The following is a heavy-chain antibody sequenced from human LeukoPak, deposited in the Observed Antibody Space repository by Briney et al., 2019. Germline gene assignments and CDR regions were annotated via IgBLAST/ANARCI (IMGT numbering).Heavy chain of an antibody. Sequence: SETLSLTCTVSGGSVSSYFWSWIRQPAGKGLEWIGRYYNSGSTNYNPSLKSRVTMSVDTSKNQFYLKLSSMTAADTAVYYCATVRGAVSYWGQGTLVTVS. J-gene: IGHJ4*02. V-gene: IGHV4-4*07. CDR2: YYNSGST. D-gene: IGHD3-10*01. CDR1: GGSVSSYF. CDR3: ATVRGAVSY.